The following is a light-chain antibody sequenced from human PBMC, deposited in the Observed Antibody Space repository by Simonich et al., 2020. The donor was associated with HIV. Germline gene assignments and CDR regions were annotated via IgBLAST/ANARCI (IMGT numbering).Light chain of an antibody. CDR1: QDINNY. CDR2: GAS. V-gene: IGKV1-39*01. Sequence: DIQMTQSPSSLSASVGDRVTLTCQASQDINNYLNWYQQKPGKAPNLLIYGASNLETGVPSRFSGGGSGTDFTLTISSLQPEDFATYYCQQSYSTPWTFGQGTKVEIK. CDR3: QQSYSTPWT. J-gene: IGKJ1*01.